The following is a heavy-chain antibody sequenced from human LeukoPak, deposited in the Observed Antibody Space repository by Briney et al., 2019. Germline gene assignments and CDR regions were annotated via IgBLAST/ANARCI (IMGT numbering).Heavy chain of an antibody. V-gene: IGHV4-39*01. D-gene: IGHD3-10*01. CDR2: MSYSGST. CDR3: ARFYTTSQYGSGYMDV. Sequence: SETLSLTCTVSGGSISSSSYYWGWIRQPPGKGLEWIGSMSYSGSTYYNPSLKSRVTIAVDTSKTQFSLKLSSVPAADTAGYYCARFYTTSQYGSGYMDVWGKGTTVTVSS. J-gene: IGHJ6*03. CDR1: GGSISSSSYY.